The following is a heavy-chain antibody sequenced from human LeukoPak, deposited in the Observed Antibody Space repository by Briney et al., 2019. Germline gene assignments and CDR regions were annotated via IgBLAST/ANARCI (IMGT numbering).Heavy chain of an antibody. D-gene: IGHD3-10*01. CDR1: GFTSSSYW. J-gene: IGHJ4*02. CDR3: AKGYYGSGSYGWFDY. Sequence: GGSLRLSCAVSGFTSSSYWMSWVRRAPGKGLEWVSAISGSGGSTYYADSVKGRFTISRDNSKNTLFLQMNSLRAEDTAVYYCAKGYYGSGSYGWFDYWGQGTLVTVSS. V-gene: IGHV3-23*01. CDR2: ISGSGGST.